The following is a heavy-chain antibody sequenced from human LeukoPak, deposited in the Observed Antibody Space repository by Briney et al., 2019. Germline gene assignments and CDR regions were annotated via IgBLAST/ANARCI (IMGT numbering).Heavy chain of an antibody. CDR3: ARHSSGSIVVVTGWFDP. J-gene: IGHJ5*02. Sequence: SETLSLTCTVSGGSISSSSYYWGWIRQPPGKGLEWIGSIYYSGSTYYNPSLKSRVTISVDTSKNQFSLKLSSVTAADTAVYYCARHSSGSIVVVTGWFDPWGQGTLVTVSS. CDR1: GGSISSSSYY. CDR2: IYYSGST. V-gene: IGHV4-39*01. D-gene: IGHD3-22*01.